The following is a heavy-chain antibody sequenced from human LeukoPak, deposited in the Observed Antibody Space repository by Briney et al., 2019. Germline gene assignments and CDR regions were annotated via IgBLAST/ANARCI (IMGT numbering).Heavy chain of an antibody. CDR1: GFTFSSYG. CDR2: IWYDGSNK. Sequence: PGGSLRLSCAASGFTFSSYGMHWVRQAPGKGLVWVAVIWYDGSNKYYADSVKGRFTISRDNSKNTLYLQMNSLRAEDTAVYYCASSYGSGFDGFWGQGTLVTVSS. CDR3: ASSYGSGFDGF. D-gene: IGHD3-10*01. V-gene: IGHV3-33*01. J-gene: IGHJ4*02.